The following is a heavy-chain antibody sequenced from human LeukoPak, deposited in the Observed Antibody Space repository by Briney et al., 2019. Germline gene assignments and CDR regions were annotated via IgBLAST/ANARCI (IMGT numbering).Heavy chain of an antibody. D-gene: IGHD3-22*01. V-gene: IGHV4-31*03. CDR2: IYYSGST. J-gene: IGHJ3*02. Sequence: SQTLSLTCTVSGGSISSGGYYWSWIRQHPGKGLEWIGYIYYSGSTYYNPSLKSRVTISVDTSKNQFSLKLSSVTAADTAVYYCALSPFYYDSSNDASDIWGQGTMVTVSS. CDR3: ALSPFYYDSSNDASDI. CDR1: GGSISSGGYY.